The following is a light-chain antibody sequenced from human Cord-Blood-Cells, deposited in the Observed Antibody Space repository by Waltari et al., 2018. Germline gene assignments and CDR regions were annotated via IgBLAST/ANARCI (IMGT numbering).Light chain of an antibody. CDR3: QQYKSYSL. CDR2: KAS. J-gene: IGKJ4*01. Sequence: DIQMTQSPSTLPASVGESVTITARASQSISSWLAWYQQKPGKAPKLLIYKASSLESGVRSRFSGSGSGTEFTLTISSLQPDDFATYYCQQYKSYSLFGGGTKVEIK. CDR1: QSISSW. V-gene: IGKV1-5*03.